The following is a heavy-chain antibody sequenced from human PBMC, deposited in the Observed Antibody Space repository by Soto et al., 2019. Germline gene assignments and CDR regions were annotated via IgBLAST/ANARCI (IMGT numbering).Heavy chain of an antibody. J-gene: IGHJ6*02. CDR1: GFTFSSYG. CDR2: ISYDGSNK. D-gene: IGHD2-2*01. CDR3: AKDLGDIVVVPAAILDVYYYYYGMDV. V-gene: IGHV3-30*18. Sequence: GGSLRLSCAASGFTFSSYGMHWVRQAPGKGLEWVAVISYDGSNKYYADSVKGRFTISRDNSKNTLYLQMNSLRAEDTAVYYCAKDLGDIVVVPAAILDVYYYYYGMDVWGQGTTVTVSS.